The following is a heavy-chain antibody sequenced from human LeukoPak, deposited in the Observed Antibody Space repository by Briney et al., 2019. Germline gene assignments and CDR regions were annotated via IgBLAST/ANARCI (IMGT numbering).Heavy chain of an antibody. CDR2: IYYSGST. V-gene: IGHV4-59*12. D-gene: IGHD1-26*01. Sequence: SETLSLTCTVSGGSISSYYWSWIRQPPGKGLEWIGYIYYSGSTNYNPSLKSRVTISVDTSKNQFSLKLSSVTAADTAVYYCARDLWSGSYWGGFDYWGQGTLVTVSS. CDR1: GGSISSYY. J-gene: IGHJ4*02. CDR3: ARDLWSGSYWGGFDY.